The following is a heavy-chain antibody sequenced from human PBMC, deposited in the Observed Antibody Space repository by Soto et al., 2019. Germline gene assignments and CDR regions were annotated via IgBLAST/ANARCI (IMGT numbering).Heavy chain of an antibody. CDR3: ARCPELETRLDE. CDR2: IYYSGST. J-gene: IGHJ4*02. CDR1: GGSISSGGYY. Sequence: QVQLQESGPGLVKPSQTLSLTCTVSGGSISSGGYYWSWIRQHPGQGLEWIGYIYYSGSTYYNPSLKSRFTISVEPSKNQCSLKLSFGTVGDTAGYYCARCPELETRLDEWAQGTLVAVSS. D-gene: IGHD1-1*01. V-gene: IGHV4-31*03.